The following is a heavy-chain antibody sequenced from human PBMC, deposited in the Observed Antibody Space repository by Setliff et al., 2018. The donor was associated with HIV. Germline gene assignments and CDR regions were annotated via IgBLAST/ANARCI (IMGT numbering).Heavy chain of an antibody. CDR3: ARGSESLTYFYT. Sequence: SGPTLVNPTQTLTLPCTFSGFSLSPRGMSVSWIRQRPGKAREWRARIDWDDAKYYSTSLKTRLTISKDTSKNKVFLTMTNMDPVDTASYYCARGSESLTYFYTLGPGSLVTVSS. J-gene: IGHJ4*02. CDR2: IDWDDAK. D-gene: IGHD3-10*01. V-gene: IGHV2-70*11. CDR1: GFSLSPRGMS.